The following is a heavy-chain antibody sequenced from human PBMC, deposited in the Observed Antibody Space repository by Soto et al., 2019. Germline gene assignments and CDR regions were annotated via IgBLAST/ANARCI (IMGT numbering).Heavy chain of an antibody. V-gene: IGHV3-53*01. CDR2: FYNTGFI. J-gene: IGHJ5*02. CDR1: EFSVSVDS. CDR3: ARHDWLDP. Sequence: EVQLVESGGGLIQPGGSLRLSCAASEFSVSVDSMIWVRQAPGKGLEWVSLFYNTGFIHYADSVKGRFTISRDNSKNTLYLQMNSLRAEDTAVYFCARHDWLDPWGQGTRVTVSS.